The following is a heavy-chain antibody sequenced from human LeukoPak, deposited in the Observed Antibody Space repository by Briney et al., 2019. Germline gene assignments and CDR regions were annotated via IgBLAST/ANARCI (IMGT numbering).Heavy chain of an antibody. CDR2: INHSGST. CDR3: ARVRGNSGTRRGFDY. V-gene: IGHV4-34*01. Sequence: PSETLSLTCAVYGGSFSGYYWSWIRQPPGKGLEWIGEINHSGSTNYNPSLKSRVTISVDTSKNQFSLKLSSVTAADTAVYYCARVRGNSGTRRGFDYWGQGTLVTVSS. J-gene: IGHJ4*02. D-gene: IGHD5-12*01. CDR1: GGSFSGYY.